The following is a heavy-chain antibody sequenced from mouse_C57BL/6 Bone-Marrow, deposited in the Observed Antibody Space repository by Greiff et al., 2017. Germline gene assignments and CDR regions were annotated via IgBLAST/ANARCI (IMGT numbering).Heavy chain of an antibody. V-gene: IGHV14-1*01. D-gene: IGHD1-1*01. J-gene: IGHJ4*01. CDR1: GFNIKDYY. CDR3: TTGEYYGSSKYYYAMDY. Sequence: VQLQQSGAELVRPGASVKLSCTASGFNIKDYYMHWVKQRPEQGLEWIGRIDPEDGDTEYAPKFQGKATMTADPSSNTAYLQLSSLTSEDTAVYYCTTGEYYGSSKYYYAMDYWGQGTSVTVSS. CDR2: IDPEDGDT.